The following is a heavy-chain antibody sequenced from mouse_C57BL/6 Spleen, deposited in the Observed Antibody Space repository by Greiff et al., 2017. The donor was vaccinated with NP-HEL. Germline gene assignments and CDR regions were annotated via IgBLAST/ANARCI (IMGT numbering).Heavy chain of an antibody. CDR1: GYTFTTYP. D-gene: IGHD1-1*01. V-gene: IGHV1-47*01. J-gene: IGHJ1*03. Sequence: VKLMESGAELVKPGASVKMSCKASGYTFTTYPIEWMKQNHGKSLEWIGNFHPYNDDTKYNEKFKGKATLTVEKSSSTVYLELSRLTSDDSAVYYCARPHGSSYWYFDVWGTGTTVTVSS. CDR3: ARPHGSSYWYFDV. CDR2: FHPYNDDT.